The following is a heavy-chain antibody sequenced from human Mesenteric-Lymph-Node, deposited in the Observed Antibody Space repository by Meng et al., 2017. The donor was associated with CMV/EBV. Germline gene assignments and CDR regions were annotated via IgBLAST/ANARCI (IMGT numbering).Heavy chain of an antibody. V-gene: IGHV1-8*01. J-gene: IGHJ4*02. CDR3: AEGTRSQDS. Sequence: ASVKVSCKASGYTFTSYSINWVRQATGQGLEWMGWMNPNSGNTGYAQKFQGRVTMTRNTSTSTAYMELSSLTSDDTAIYFCAEGTRSQDSWGQGTLVTVSS. CDR2: MNPNSGNT. CDR1: GYTFTSYS. D-gene: IGHD3-10*01.